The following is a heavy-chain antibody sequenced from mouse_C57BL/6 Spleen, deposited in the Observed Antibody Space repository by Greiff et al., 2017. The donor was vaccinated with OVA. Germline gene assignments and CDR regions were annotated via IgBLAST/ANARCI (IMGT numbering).Heavy chain of an antibody. J-gene: IGHJ3*01. CDR1: GYTFTSYW. CDR2: IYPSDSET. Sequence: VQLQQPGAELVRPGSSVKLSCKASGYTFTSYWMDWVKQRPGQGLEWIGNIYPSDSETHYNQKFKDKATLTVDKSSSTAYMQLSSLTSEDSAVYDGARSGFYGSSTWFAYWGQGTLVTVSA. D-gene: IGHD1-1*01. V-gene: IGHV1-61*01. CDR3: ARSGFYGSSTWFAY.